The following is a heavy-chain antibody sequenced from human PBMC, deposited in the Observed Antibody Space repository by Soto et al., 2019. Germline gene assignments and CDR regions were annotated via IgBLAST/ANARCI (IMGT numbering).Heavy chain of an antibody. D-gene: IGHD6-13*01. J-gene: IGHJ4*02. CDR2: ISYDGNNK. CDR1: GFPFSAEA. V-gene: IGHV3-30-3*01. CDR3: ARDYSSGWCLDY. Sequence: QVQLVESGGGVVQPGTSLRLSCAGSGFPFSAEAMHWVRQAPGKGLEWVAAISYDGNNKNHADSVKGRFTVSRDNPKNTLYLQIYSLRPEDTAVYYCARDYSSGWCLDYWGQGSLVTVSS.